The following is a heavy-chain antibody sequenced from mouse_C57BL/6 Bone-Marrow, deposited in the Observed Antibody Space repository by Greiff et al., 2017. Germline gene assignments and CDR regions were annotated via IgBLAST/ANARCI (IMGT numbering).Heavy chain of an antibody. CDR2: ISLKSDNYAS. J-gene: IGHJ2*01. Sequence: EVKVEESGGGLVKPGGSMKLSCVASGFTFSNYWMNWVRQSPEKGLEWVAQISLKSDNYASHHAVSGKGRFTIARCKSKSSVCLQINNLRAADTGIYYCSKLGTDFDYWGQGTTLTVSS. CDR3: SKLGTDFDY. V-gene: IGHV6-3*01. CDR1: GFTFSNYW. D-gene: IGHD4-1*01.